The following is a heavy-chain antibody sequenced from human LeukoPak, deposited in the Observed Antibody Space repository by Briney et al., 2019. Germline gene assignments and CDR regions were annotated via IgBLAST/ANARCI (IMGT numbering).Heavy chain of an antibody. CDR2: VTNSGSST. CDR3: AKEDYGGNSKTFDI. J-gene: IGHJ3*02. D-gene: IGHD4-23*01. CDR1: GFTFSSYA. Sequence: GGSLRLSCAASGFTFSSYAMAWIRQAPGKGLEWVSTVTNSGSSTYYADSVKGRFTISRDNSKNTLFLQMNSLRAEDTAVYYCAKEDYGGNSKTFDIWGQGTMVTVSS. V-gene: IGHV3-23*01.